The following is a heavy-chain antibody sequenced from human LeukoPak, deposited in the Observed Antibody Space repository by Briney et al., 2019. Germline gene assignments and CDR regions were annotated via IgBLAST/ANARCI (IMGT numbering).Heavy chain of an antibody. CDR2: ISSNGDST. CDR1: GFTFSSYA. J-gene: IGHJ4*02. V-gene: IGHV3-64D*06. D-gene: IGHD2-2*01. CDR3: VKRVCSTTSCSAPFAY. Sequence: GGSLRLSSSASGFTFSSYAMHWVRQAPGKGLEYVSAISSNGDSTYYADSVKGRFTISRDNSKNTLYLQMSSLRAEDTAVYYCVKRVCSTTSCSAPFAYWGQGTLVTVSS.